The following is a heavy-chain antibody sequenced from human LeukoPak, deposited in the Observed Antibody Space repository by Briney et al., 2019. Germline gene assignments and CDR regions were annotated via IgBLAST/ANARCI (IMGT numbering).Heavy chain of an antibody. V-gene: IGHV3-23*01. D-gene: IGHD6-6*01. CDR2: ISGSGGST. Sequence: GGSLRLSCAAAGFTFSSYAMNWVRQAPEKGLEWVSPISGSGGSTYYADSVKGRFTISRDNSKNTLYMQMNSLRAEDTAVYYCAKADWSSSALDAFDIWGQGTMVTVSS. CDR3: AKADWSSSALDAFDI. CDR1: GFTFSSYA. J-gene: IGHJ3*02.